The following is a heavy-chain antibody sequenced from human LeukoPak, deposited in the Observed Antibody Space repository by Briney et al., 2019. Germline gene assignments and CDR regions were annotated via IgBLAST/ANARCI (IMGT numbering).Heavy chain of an antibody. Sequence: PGGSLRLSCAASRLPFSSYAMSWVRQAPGKGLEWVSAISESGTGTYYADSVKGRFTISRDNSKNTLSLQMNSLRVEDTAVYYCAKGRLDPNLVLDYWGQGTLVTVSS. CDR2: ISESGTGT. CDR3: AKGRLDPNLVLDY. CDR1: RLPFSSYA. J-gene: IGHJ4*02. D-gene: IGHD2-8*02. V-gene: IGHV3-23*01.